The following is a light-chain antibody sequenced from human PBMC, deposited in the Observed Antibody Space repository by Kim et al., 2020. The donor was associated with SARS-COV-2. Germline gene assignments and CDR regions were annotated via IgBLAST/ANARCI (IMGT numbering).Light chain of an antibody. V-gene: IGKV2-30*02. CDR2: RVS. CDR3: MQGTHWPPYT. Sequence: DVVMTQSPLSLPVTLGQPASISCRSSQDLEHTDGNTYLNWFHQRPGQSPRRLIYRVSHRDPGVPDRFSGSWSGTDFTLKISRVEAEDVGIYYCMQGTHWPPYTFGQGTKLEI. J-gene: IGKJ2*01. CDR1: QDLEHTDGNTY.